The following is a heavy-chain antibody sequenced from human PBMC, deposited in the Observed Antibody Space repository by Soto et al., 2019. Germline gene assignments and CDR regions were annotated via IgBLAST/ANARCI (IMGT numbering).Heavy chain of an antibody. D-gene: IGHD3-10*01. CDR1: GDSVARDITS. J-gene: IGHJ3*01. Sequence: QGQLQQSGPGLVKPSQTLSLTCAISGDSVARDITSWNWIRQSPSRGLEWLGRTYYRSKWFHDYAVSVKSRITSSPDTSKNEPSLELNAMTPEDPAVYDCARGNALDVWGHGTVVTVSS. V-gene: IGHV6-1*01. CDR2: TYYRSKWFH. CDR3: ARGNALDV.